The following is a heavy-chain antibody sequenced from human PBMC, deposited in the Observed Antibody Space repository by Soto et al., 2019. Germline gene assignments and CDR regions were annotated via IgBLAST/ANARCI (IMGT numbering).Heavy chain of an antibody. V-gene: IGHV3-74*01. CDR1: GFTFSSYW. D-gene: IGHD1-1*01. CDR2: INSDGSST. Sequence: EVQLVESGGGLVQPGGSLRLSCAASGFTFSSYWMHWVRQAPGKGLVWVSRINSDGSSTSYADSVKGRFTISRDNAKNKVYLEMNSLRAEGTAVYYCASLGTTGEADYWGQGTLVTVSS. J-gene: IGHJ4*02. CDR3: ASLGTTGEADY.